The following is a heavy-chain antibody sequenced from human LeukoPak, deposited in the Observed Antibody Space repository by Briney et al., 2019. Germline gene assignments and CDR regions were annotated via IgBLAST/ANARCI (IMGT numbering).Heavy chain of an antibody. CDR2: IHNNGDS. Sequence: SETLSLTCIVSGDSIRSYYWNWIRQAPGKALEWIGHIHNNGDSAYNFSLKSRVTISMDTSKNQFSLKLSSVTAADTAVYYCGRWGYFDSGNYFVVDYWGQGTVVTVSS. CDR3: GRWGYFDSGNYFVVDY. J-gene: IGHJ4*02. D-gene: IGHD3-22*01. V-gene: IGHV4-59*01. CDR1: GDSIRSYY.